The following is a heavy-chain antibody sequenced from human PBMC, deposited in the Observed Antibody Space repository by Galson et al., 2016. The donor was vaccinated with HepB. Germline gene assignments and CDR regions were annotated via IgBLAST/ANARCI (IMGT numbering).Heavy chain of an antibody. Sequence: SLRLSCAASGFSFDDYGMSWVRQAPGKGLEWVSGINWNGGTTAYTDSVKGRFTISRDNARNSLYLQMDSLRVEDTALYYCARRGSLGAALHYFYGMDVWGQGTMVTVSS. J-gene: IGHJ6*02. CDR3: ARRGSLGAALHYFYGMDV. V-gene: IGHV3-20*04. CDR2: INWNGGTT. D-gene: IGHD2-2*01. CDR1: GFSFDDYG.